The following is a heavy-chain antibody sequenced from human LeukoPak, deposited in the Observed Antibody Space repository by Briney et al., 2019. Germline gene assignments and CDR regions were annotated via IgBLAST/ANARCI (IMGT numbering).Heavy chain of an antibody. J-gene: IGHJ4*02. V-gene: IGHV3-21*01. CDR3: ARDLQITMGVNY. CDR1: GFTFGYYS. CDR2: ITATSDSI. Sequence: GGSLRLSCAASGFTFGYYSMNWVRQAPGKGLEWVSSITATSDSIYYADSVKGRFTISRDNAKSSLYLQMSSLRAEDAAVYYCARDLQITMGVNYWGQGTLVTVSS. D-gene: IGHD3-10*01.